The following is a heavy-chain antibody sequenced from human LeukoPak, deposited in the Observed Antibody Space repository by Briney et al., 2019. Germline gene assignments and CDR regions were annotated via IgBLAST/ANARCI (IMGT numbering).Heavy chain of an antibody. CDR2: IYNSGST. D-gene: IGHD3-10*01. V-gene: IGHV4-59*08. CDR1: VGSISGYY. Sequence: SETLSLTCTVSVGSISGYYWSWLRQPPGKGLEWIGYIYNSGSTNYNPSIKSRVTISVDTSKNQFSLQLTSVTAADAAVYYCARVGGSNCYYYDIDVWGQGTTVTVAS. J-gene: IGHJ6*02. CDR3: ARVGGSNCYYYDIDV.